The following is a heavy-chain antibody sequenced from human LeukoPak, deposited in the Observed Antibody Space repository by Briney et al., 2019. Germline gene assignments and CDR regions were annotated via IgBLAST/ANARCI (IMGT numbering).Heavy chain of an antibody. V-gene: IGHV3-7*01. CDR1: GFTFSRYW. CDR3: ARVDYTDEGWGY. D-gene: IGHD4-11*01. CDR2: IDQDGSNK. J-gene: IGHJ4*02. Sequence: GGSLRLSCATSGFTFSRYWMSWVRQAPGKGLEWAANIDQDGSNKNYVDSVRGRITISRDDAKNSLFLQMNSLRAEDTAMYYCARVDYTDEGWGYWGQGTLVTVSS.